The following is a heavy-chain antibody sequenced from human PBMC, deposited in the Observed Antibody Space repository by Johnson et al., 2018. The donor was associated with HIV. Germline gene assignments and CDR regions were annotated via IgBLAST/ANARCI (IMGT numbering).Heavy chain of an antibody. J-gene: IGHJ3*01. V-gene: IGHV3-13*01. CDR3: TKDNVVGSLTIWGNRAFDS. D-gene: IGHD1-26*01. CDR1: GFIFSSYD. CDR2: IGSSGDT. Sequence: VQLVESGGGLVQPGGSLRLSCAASGFIFSSYDMHWVRQTTGKGLEWISGIGSSGDTFYPGSVKGRFTISRANAKNSLYLQMNSLRADDTALYYCTKDNVVGSLTIWGNRAFDSWGQGTMVTVSS.